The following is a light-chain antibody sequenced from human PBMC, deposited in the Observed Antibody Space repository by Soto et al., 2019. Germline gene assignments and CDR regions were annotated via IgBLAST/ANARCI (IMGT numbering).Light chain of an antibody. V-gene: IGKV3-15*01. J-gene: IGKJ1*01. CDR2: GAS. CDR3: QQYNEWPQT. Sequence: EIVMTQSPVTLSQSPGERATLSCIASQSVSTNLAWYQQIPGQAPRLLIYGASTRATGIPARFSGSGSGTEFTLAISSLQSEDFAVYYCQQYNEWPQTFGLGTQVDIK. CDR1: QSVSTN.